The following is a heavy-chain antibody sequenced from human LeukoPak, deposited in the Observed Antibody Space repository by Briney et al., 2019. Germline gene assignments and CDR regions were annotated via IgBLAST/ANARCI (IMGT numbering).Heavy chain of an antibody. CDR1: GGSISTYY. CDR2: IYYSGST. CDR3: ARDGSYGAFDI. J-gene: IGHJ3*02. Sequence: SETLSLTCTVSGGSISTYYWSWIRQPPGEGLEWIGYIYYSGSTNYNPSLKTRVTISVDTSKNQFSLKLSSVTAADTAVYYCARDGSYGAFDIWGQGTMVTVSS. D-gene: IGHD1-26*01. V-gene: IGHV4-59*01.